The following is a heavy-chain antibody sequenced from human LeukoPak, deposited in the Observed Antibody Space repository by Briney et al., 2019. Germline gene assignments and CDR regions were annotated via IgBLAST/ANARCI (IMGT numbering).Heavy chain of an antibody. V-gene: IGHV3-11*01. J-gene: IGHJ4*02. D-gene: IGHD4-17*01. CDR2: ISSSGSTI. Sequence: SGGSLRLSCAASGFTFSDYYMSWIRQAPGKGLEWVSYISSSGSTIYYADPVKGRFTISRDNAKNSLYLQMNSLRAEDTAVYYCARASYGDTQTAYDYWGQGTLVTVSS. CDR1: GFTFSDYY. CDR3: ARASYGDTQTAYDY.